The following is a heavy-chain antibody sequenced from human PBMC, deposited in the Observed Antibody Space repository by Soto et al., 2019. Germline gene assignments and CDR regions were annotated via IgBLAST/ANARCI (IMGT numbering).Heavy chain of an antibody. CDR1: GFTVNSNY. D-gene: IGHD3-10*01. CDR3: ARVLYHSGSYYFDY. V-gene: IGHV3-53*01. J-gene: IGHJ4*02. Sequence: QAGGSLRLSCAASGFTVNSNYMSWVRQAPGKGLEWVSVIYSGGSTFYADSVKARFTVSRDNSNNTLYLQMNSLRAEDTALYYCARVLYHSGSYYFDYWGQGTLVTVS. CDR2: IYSGGST.